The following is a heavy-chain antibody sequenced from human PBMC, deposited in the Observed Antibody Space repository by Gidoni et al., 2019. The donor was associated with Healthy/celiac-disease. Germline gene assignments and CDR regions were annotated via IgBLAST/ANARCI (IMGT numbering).Heavy chain of an antibody. D-gene: IGHD2-21*02. CDR2: ISGSGGST. CDR1: GFPFSSYA. J-gene: IGHJ4*02. Sequence: EVQLLESGGGLVQPGGSLRLSCAASGFPFSSYAMSWVRQAPGKGLEWVSVISGSGGSTYYADSVKGRFTISRDNSKNTLYLQMNSLRDEDTAVYYCAKNQKASGGDRFDYWGQGTLVTVSS. V-gene: IGHV3-23*01. CDR3: AKNQKASGGDRFDY.